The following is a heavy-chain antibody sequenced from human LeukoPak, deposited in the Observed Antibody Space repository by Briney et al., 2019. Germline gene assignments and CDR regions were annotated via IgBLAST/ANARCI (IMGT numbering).Heavy chain of an antibody. Sequence: PGRSLRLSCVASAFTFSIYGMHWVRQAPGKELEWVAVISYDGSKTYYADSVKGRFTISRDNSKNTLYLQMNSLRAEDTAVYYCASPGGYDFWSGPFDYWGQGTLVTVSS. J-gene: IGHJ4*02. D-gene: IGHD3-3*01. V-gene: IGHV3-30*03. CDR1: AFTFSIYG. CDR3: ASPGGYDFWSGPFDY. CDR2: ISYDGSKT.